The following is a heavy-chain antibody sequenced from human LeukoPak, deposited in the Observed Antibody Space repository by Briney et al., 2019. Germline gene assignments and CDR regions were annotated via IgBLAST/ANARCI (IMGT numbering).Heavy chain of an antibody. Sequence: GESLKISCKGSGYSFTSYWIGWVRQMPGKGLEWMGIIYPGDSDTRYSPSFQGQVTISADKSIGTAYLQWSSLKASDTAMYYCARTERRWLQETDAFDIWGQGTMVTVSS. CDR3: ARTERRWLQETDAFDI. J-gene: IGHJ3*02. CDR1: GYSFTSYW. V-gene: IGHV5-51*01. CDR2: IYPGDSDT. D-gene: IGHD5-24*01.